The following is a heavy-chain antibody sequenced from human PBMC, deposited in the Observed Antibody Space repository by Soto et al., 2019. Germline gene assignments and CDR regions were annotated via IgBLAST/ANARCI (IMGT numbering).Heavy chain of an antibody. V-gene: IGHV3-15*01. Sequence: GSLRLSCAASGLTFSNVWMTWVRQSPGKGLEWVGRIKSKSDGDTADVAAPVKARFTISRDDSKNTVFLEMNSLKSEDTALYYCAITAMINRDSSTSFDYWGRVTPVPVSS. CDR1: GLTFSNVW. CDR2: IKSKSDGDTA. CDR3: AITAMINRDSSTSFDY. D-gene: IGHD5-18*01. J-gene: IGHJ4*02.